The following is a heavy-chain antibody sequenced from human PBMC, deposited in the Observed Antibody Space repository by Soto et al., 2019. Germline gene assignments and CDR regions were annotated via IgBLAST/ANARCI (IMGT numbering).Heavy chain of an antibody. J-gene: IGHJ5*02. CDR2: MFYSAAT. CDR3: ARHKSGSDWLDP. V-gene: IGHV4-39*01. CDR1: GGSISDISYC. Sequence: XETLSLTCTVSGGSISDISYCWGWIRQPPGKGLQWIGCMFYSAATYYNPSLKNRVTLSVDTSNNEFSLKLVSVTAPATAVYYCARHKSGSDWLDPWGQGTLVTVSS. D-gene: IGHD2-15*01.